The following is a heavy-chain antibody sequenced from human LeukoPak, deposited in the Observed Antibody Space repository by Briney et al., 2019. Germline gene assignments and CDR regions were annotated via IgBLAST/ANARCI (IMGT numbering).Heavy chain of an antibody. Sequence: SETLALTCTVSGGSISSYYWIWIRQPAGKGLECMGRIYTSGSTNYNPSLKSRVTISVDTSKNQFSLKLSSVTAADTAVYYCAREPGYCSGGSCYSAGFDYWGQGTLVTVSS. D-gene: IGHD2-15*01. CDR1: GGSISSYY. V-gene: IGHV4-4*07. CDR3: AREPGYCSGGSCYSAGFDY. CDR2: IYTSGST. J-gene: IGHJ4*02.